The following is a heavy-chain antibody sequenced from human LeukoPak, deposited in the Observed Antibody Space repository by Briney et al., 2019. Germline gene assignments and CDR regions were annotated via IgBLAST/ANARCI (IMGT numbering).Heavy chain of an antibody. V-gene: IGHV4-30-4*01. Sequence: SETLSLTCTVSGGSISSYYWSWIRQPPGKGPEWIGYIYYSGSTYYNPSLKSRVTISVDTSKNQFSLKLSSVTAVDTAVYYCARGRSSSIDFDYWGQGTLVTVSS. J-gene: IGHJ4*02. D-gene: IGHD6-6*01. CDR3: ARGRSSSIDFDY. CDR2: IYYSGST. CDR1: GGSISSYY.